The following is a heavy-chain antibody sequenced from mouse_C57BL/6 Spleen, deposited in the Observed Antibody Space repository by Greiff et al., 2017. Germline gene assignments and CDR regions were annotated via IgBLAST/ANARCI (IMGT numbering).Heavy chain of an antibody. CDR2: IDPSDSYT. Sequence: QVQLQQPEAELVMPGASVKLSCKASGYTFTSYWMHWVKQRPGQGLEWIGEIDPSDSYTNYNQKFKGKSTLTVDKSSSTAYMQLSSLTSEDSAVYYCARRGYYGSKGYAMDYWGQGTSVTVSS. D-gene: IGHD1-1*01. CDR3: ARRGYYGSKGYAMDY. V-gene: IGHV1-69*01. CDR1: GYTFTSYW. J-gene: IGHJ4*01.